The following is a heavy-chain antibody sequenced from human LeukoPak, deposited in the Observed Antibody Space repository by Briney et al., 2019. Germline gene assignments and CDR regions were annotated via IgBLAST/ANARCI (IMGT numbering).Heavy chain of an antibody. J-gene: IGHJ4*02. CDR3: ARGGSYYYDSSGYSSPDY. CDR1: GFTFSSYW. Sequence: PGGSLRLSCAASGFTFSSYWMHWVRQAPGRGLVWVSRIKSDGSTTTYADSVKGRFTISRDNAKNTLYLQMNSLRAEDTAVYYCARGGSYYYDSSGYSSPDYWGQGTLVTVSS. V-gene: IGHV3-74*01. CDR2: IKSDGSTT. D-gene: IGHD3-22*01.